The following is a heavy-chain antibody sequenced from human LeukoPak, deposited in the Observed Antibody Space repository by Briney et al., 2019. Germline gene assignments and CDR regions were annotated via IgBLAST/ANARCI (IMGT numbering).Heavy chain of an antibody. CDR2: MNPNSGNT. Sequence: ASVKVSCKASGYTFTSYDINWVRQATGQGLEWMGWMNPNSGNTGYAQKFQGRVTITRDTSANTAYMELSSLRSEDTAVYYCARGLPVVPAANPYYYGMDVWGQGSTVTVSS. CDR1: GYTFTSYD. D-gene: IGHD2-2*01. J-gene: IGHJ6*02. V-gene: IGHV1-8*01. CDR3: ARGLPVVPAANPYYYGMDV.